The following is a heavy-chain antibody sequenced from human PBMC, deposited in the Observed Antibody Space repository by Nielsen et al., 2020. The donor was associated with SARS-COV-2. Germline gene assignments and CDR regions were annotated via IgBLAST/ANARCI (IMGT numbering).Heavy chain of an antibody. D-gene: IGHD3-16*02. Sequence: SETLSLTCTVSGGSISSGGYYWGWIRQPPGKGLEWIGSIYYSGSTYYNPSLKSRVTISVDTSKNQFSLKLSSVTAADTAVYYCAPLFGGVIAFDYWGQGTLVTVSS. CDR3: APLFGGVIAFDY. CDR2: IYYSGST. CDR1: GGSISSGGYY. V-gene: IGHV4-39*01. J-gene: IGHJ4*02.